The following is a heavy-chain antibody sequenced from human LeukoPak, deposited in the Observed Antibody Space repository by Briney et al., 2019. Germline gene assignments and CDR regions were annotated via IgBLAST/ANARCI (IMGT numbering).Heavy chain of an antibody. CDR2: ISSGSSYI. CDR1: GFTLSRYS. J-gene: IGHJ5*02. V-gene: IGHV3-21*01. D-gene: IGHD2-8*01. CDR3: ARDGVSWFDP. Sequence: GRSLRLSCAASGFTLSRYSMNWVRQAPGKGLEWVSSISSGSSYIYYAGSVKGRFTISRDNAKNSLYLQMNSLRAEDTAVYYCARDGVSWFDPWGQGTLVTVSS.